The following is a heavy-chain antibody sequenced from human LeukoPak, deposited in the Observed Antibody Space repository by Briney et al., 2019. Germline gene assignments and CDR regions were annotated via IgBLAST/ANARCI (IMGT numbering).Heavy chain of an antibody. CDR1: GASISSSYW. D-gene: IGHD3-3*01. CDR2: IYHSGGT. CDR3: ARTPEWLSPYYFDY. V-gene: IGHV4-4*02. Sequence: SGTLSLTCAVSGASISSSYWWSWVRQPPGKGLEWIGEIYHSGGTNYKPSLESRVTISVDTSKNQFSLKLSSVTAADTAVYYCARTPEWLSPYYFDYWGQGTLVTVSS. J-gene: IGHJ4*02.